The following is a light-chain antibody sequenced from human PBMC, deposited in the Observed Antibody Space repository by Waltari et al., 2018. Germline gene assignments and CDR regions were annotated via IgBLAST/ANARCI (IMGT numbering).Light chain of an antibody. Sequence: VIWMTQSPSLLSASTGDRVTISCRMSQCISSYLAWSQQKPGKAPELLIYAASTLQSGVPSRFSGSGSGTDFTLTISCLQSEDFATYYCQQYYSFPYTFGQGTKLEIK. J-gene: IGKJ2*01. V-gene: IGKV1D-8*01. CDR2: AAS. CDR3: QQYYSFPYT. CDR1: QCISSY.